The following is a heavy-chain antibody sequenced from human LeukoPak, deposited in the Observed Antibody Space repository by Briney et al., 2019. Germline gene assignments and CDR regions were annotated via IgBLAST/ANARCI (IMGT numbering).Heavy chain of an antibody. J-gene: IGHJ4*02. CDR2: IKSKTDGGTT. V-gene: IGHV3-15*01. CDR3: TTAGWELYYFDY. Sequence: GRSLRLSCAASGFTFSSYAMHWVRQAPGKGLEWVGRIKSKTDGGTTDYAAPVKGRFTISRDDSKNTLYLQMNSLKTEDTAVYYCTTAGWELYYFDYWGQGTLVTVSS. D-gene: IGHD1-26*01. CDR1: GFTFSSYA.